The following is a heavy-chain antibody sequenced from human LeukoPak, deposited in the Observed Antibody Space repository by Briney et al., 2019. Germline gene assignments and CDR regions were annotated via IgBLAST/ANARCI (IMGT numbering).Heavy chain of an antibody. CDR2: ISYDGGNK. D-gene: IGHD3-10*01. J-gene: IGHJ4*02. V-gene: IGHV3-30*04. Sequence: GGSLRLSCAASGFTFSGYAMHWVRQAPGKGLEWVAVISYDGGNKYYADSVKGRFTISRDNSKNTLYLQMNSLRAEDTAVYYCARGRGVIDYWGQGTLVTVSS. CDR3: ARGRGVIDY. CDR1: GFTFSGYA.